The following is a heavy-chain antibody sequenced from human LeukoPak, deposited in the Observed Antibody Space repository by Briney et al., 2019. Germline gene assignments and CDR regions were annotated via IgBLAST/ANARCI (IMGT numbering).Heavy chain of an antibody. CDR3: ERHLPLDY. J-gene: IGHJ4*02. Sequence: PGGSLTLSCAVSGFTFSSYWVHWVRQAPGKGLVWVSRINSDGRSTNYADSVKGRFTISRDNAKNTLYLQMNSLRAEDTAVYYCERHLPLDYWGQGTLVTVSS. CDR2: INSDGRST. V-gene: IGHV3-74*01. CDR1: GFTFSSYW.